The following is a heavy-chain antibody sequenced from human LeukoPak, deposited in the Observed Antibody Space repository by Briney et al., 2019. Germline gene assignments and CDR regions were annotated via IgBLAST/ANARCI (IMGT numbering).Heavy chain of an antibody. D-gene: IGHD6-19*01. CDR3: ARRVALAGTPKAYFDY. J-gene: IGHJ4*02. CDR2: IYYSENT. CDR1: GGSISSSSYY. V-gene: IGHV4-61*05. Sequence: PSETLSLTCTVSGGSISSSSYYWGWIRQPPGKGLEWIGYIYYSENTNYNPSLKSRVTISLDTSKNQFSLKLSSVTTADTAVYFCARRVALAGTPKAYFDYWGQGILVTVSS.